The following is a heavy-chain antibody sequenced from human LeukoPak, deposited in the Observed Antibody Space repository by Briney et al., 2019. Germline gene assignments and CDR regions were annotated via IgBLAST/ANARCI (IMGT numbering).Heavy chain of an antibody. Sequence: ASVKVSCKASGYTFTSYGISWVRQAPGQGLEWMGWISAYNGNTNYAQKLQGRVTMTTDTSTSTAYMELRSLRSDDTAVYYCARDLGVDSSGWYKDYWGQGTLVTVSS. CDR3: ARDLGVDSSGWYKDY. CDR2: ISAYNGNT. CDR1: GYTFTSYG. V-gene: IGHV1-18*01. D-gene: IGHD6-19*01. J-gene: IGHJ4*02.